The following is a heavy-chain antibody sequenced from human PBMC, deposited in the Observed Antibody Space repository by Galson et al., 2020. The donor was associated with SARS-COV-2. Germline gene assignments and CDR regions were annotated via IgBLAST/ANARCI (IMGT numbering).Heavy chain of an antibody. J-gene: IGHJ4*02. CDR3: ARDRSDCSGGSCYYFDY. Sequence: ASVKVSCKASGYTFTSYYMHWVRQAPGQGLEWMGIINPSGGSTSYAQKFQGRVTMTRDTSTSTVYMELSSLRSEDTAVYYCARDRSDCSGGSCYYFDYWGQGTLVTVAS. CDR1: GYTFTSYY. V-gene: IGHV1-46*01. D-gene: IGHD2-15*01. CDR2: INPSGGST.